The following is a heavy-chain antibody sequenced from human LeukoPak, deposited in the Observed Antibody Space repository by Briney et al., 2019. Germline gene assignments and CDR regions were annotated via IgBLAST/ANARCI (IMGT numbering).Heavy chain of an antibody. D-gene: IGHD3-10*01. CDR3: AREGYYGSGSPPSLYFDY. CDR1: GFTFSSCA. CDR2: TSSDLNVK. J-gene: IGHJ4*02. V-gene: IGHV3-30*03. Sequence: GGSLRLSCAASGFTFSSCAMSWVRQAPGKGLEWVAVTSSDLNVKLYADSVKGRFTISRDNSRSTLYLQMNSLRPEDTAIYYCAREGYYGSGSPPSLYFDYWGQGTLVTVSS.